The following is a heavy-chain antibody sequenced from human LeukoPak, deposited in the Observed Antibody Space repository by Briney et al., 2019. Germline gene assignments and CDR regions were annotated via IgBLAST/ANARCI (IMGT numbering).Heavy chain of an antibody. CDR2: IHYTGST. D-gene: IGHD3-16*01. Sequence: SETLSLTCTVSGGSITGHYWSWIRQSPGKGLEWIGYIHYTGSTNYNPSLNSRITMSVDTPNNQFSLRLTSVTATDTAVYYCARLHALGAEEFDPWGQGALVTVSS. J-gene: IGHJ5*02. CDR1: GGSITGHY. CDR3: ARLHALGAEEFDP. V-gene: IGHV4-59*11.